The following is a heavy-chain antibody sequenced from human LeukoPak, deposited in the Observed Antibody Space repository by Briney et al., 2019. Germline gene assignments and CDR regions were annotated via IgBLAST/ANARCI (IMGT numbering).Heavy chain of an antibody. CDR2: FDPEDGET. V-gene: IGHV1-24*01. CDR3: ATPFPCSSTSCQYYFDY. CDR1: GYTLTELS. D-gene: IGHD2-2*01. Sequence: ASVKVSCKVSGYTLTELSMHWVRQAPGKGLEWMGGFDPEDGETIYAQKFQGRVTMTEDTSTDTAYMELSSLRSEDTAVYYCATPFPCSSTSCQYYFDYWGQGTPVTVSS. J-gene: IGHJ4*02.